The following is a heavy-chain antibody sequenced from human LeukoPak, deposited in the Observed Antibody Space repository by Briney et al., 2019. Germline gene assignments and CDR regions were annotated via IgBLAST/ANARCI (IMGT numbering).Heavy chain of an antibody. D-gene: IGHD2-21*02. CDR3: ARGNVVVTATYYFDY. CDR2: ISYDGSNK. CDR1: GFTFSNYA. J-gene: IGHJ4*02. V-gene: IGHV3-30-3*01. Sequence: PGRSLRLSCAASGFTFSNYAMHWVRQAPGKGLEWVAVISYDGSNKYYADSVKGRFTISRDNAKNSLYLQMNSLRAEDTAVYYCARGNVVVTATYYFDYWGRGTLVTVSS.